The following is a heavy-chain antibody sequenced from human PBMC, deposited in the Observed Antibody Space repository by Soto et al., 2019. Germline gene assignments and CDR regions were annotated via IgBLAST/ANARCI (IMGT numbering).Heavy chain of an antibody. J-gene: IGHJ4*02. D-gene: IGHD3-16*01. Sequence: SETLSLTCTVSGGSIDSYYWSWIRQPPGKGLEWIGYIYYSGSTNYNPSLKSRVTISVDTSKNQFSLKLNSVTAADTAVYYCGRPPRLGFPASGGQGPLAPASS. CDR1: GGSIDSYY. V-gene: IGHV4-59*01. CDR2: IYYSGST. CDR3: GRPPRLGFPAS.